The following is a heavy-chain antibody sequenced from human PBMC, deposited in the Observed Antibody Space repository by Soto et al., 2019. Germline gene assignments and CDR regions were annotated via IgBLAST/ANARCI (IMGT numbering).Heavy chain of an antibody. CDR3: AKVVVPAAMVNYYYGMDV. J-gene: IGHJ6*02. CDR1: GFTFSGYA. Sequence: ESGGGVVQPGGSLRLSCAASGFTFSGYAMHWVRQPPGKGLEWVAVTSWDGNNKYYADSVKGRFTISRDNSKNTLYLQMNSLRAEDMAVYYCAKVVVPAAMVNYYYGMDVWGQGTTVTVSS. CDR2: TSWDGNNK. D-gene: IGHD2-2*01. V-gene: IGHV3-30*04.